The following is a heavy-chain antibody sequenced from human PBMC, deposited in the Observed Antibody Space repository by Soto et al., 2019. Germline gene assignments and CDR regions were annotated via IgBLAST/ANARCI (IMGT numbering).Heavy chain of an antibody. V-gene: IGHV3-74*01. D-gene: IGHD6-13*01. Sequence: WVRQAPGKGLMWVSRINSDGSSTSYADSVKGRFTISRDNAKNTLYLQMNSLRAEDTAVYYCARTNRIAAAGAFDYWGQGTLVTVSS. CDR2: INSDGSST. J-gene: IGHJ4*02. CDR3: ARTNRIAAAGAFDY.